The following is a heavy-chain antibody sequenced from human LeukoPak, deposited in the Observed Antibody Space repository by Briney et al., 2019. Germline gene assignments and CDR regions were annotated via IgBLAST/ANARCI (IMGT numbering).Heavy chain of an antibody. CDR1: GFTFSSYA. Sequence: GGSLRLSCAASGFTFSSYAMSWVRQAPGKGLEWVSAISGSGGSTYYADSVKGRFTISRDNSKNTLYLQMSSLRAEDTAVYYCATTPEWEPTYYYYGMDVWGQGTTVTVSS. CDR2: ISGSGGST. V-gene: IGHV3-23*01. J-gene: IGHJ6*02. CDR3: ATTPEWEPTYYYYGMDV. D-gene: IGHD1-26*01.